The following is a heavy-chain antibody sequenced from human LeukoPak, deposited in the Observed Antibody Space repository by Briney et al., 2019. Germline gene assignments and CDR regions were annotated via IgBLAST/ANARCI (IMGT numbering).Heavy chain of an antibody. CDR1: GYTFTGYY. Sequence: ASVKVSCKASGYTFTGYYMHWVRQAPGQGLEWMGRINPNSGGTNYAQKFQGRVTMARDTSISTAYMELSRLRSDDTTVYYCARDGYSSSWEDVYWGQGTLVTVSS. V-gene: IGHV1-2*06. D-gene: IGHD6-13*01. CDR2: INPNSGGT. CDR3: ARDGYSSSWEDVY. J-gene: IGHJ4*02.